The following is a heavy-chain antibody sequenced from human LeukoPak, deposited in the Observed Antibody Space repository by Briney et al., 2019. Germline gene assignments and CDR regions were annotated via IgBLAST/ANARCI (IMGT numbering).Heavy chain of an antibody. CDR2: MNPNSGNT. V-gene: IGHV1-8*02. Sequence: ASVKVSCKASGYTFTGYYMHWVRQAPGQGLEWMGWMNPNSGNTGYAQKFQGRVTMTRNTSISTAYMELSSLRSDDTAVYYCAREVGATHPHYYYGMDVWGQGTTVTVSS. D-gene: IGHD1-26*01. J-gene: IGHJ6*02. CDR3: AREVGATHPHYYYGMDV. CDR1: GYTFTGYY.